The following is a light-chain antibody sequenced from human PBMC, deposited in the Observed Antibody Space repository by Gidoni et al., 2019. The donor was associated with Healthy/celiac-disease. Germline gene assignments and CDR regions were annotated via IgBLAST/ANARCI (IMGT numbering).Light chain of an antibody. V-gene: IGLV2-14*01. CDR3: SSYTSSSTWV. J-gene: IGLJ3*02. CDR1: SSDVGGYNY. CDR2: EVS. Sequence: QSALTQPASVSASPGQSITISCTGTSSDVGGYNYVSWYQQHPGKAPKLMIYEVSNRPSGVSNLFSGSKSGNTASLTISGLQAEDEADYYCSSYTSSSTWVFGGGTKLTVL.